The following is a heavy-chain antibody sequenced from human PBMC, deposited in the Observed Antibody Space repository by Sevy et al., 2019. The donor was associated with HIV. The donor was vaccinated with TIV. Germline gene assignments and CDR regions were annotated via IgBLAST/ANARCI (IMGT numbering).Heavy chain of an antibody. CDR2: ISGSGDTT. D-gene: IGHD2-15*01. Sequence: GGSLRLSCAASGFNFINYGMSWVRQAPGKGLEWVSVISGSGDTTNYADSVKGRFVISRDNSKNTMYLQLNSLRAEDTAVYYCAKDIRVALVVPSPGYGMDVRGHGTSVTVSS. J-gene: IGHJ6*02. V-gene: IGHV3-23*01. CDR1: GFNFINYG. CDR3: AKDIRVALVVPSPGYGMDV.